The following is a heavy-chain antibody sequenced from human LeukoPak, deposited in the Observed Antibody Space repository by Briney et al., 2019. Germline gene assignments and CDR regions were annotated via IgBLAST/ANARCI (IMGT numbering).Heavy chain of an antibody. CDR2: IFYSVSI. CDR1: GGSISRYY. Sequence: SGTLSLTCTVSGGSISRYYWSWIRQPPGKGLEWIGYIFYSVSINYTPYLKSRVTISLDTSKLQFSLELSSVTAADTAVYYCARDLGVMVRAFDIWGQGTMVTVSS. D-gene: IGHD5-18*01. J-gene: IGHJ3*02. CDR3: ARDLGVMVRAFDI. V-gene: IGHV4-59*01.